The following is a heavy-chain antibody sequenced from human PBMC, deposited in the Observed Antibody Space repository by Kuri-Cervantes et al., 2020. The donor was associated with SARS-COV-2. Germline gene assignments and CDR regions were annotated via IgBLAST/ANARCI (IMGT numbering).Heavy chain of an antibody. CDR1: GGSISSSNW. Sequence: GSLRLSCAVSGGSISSSNWWSWVRQPPGKGLERIGEIYHSGSTNYNPSLKSRVTISVDKSENQFSLKLSSVTAADTAVYYCARKVGGGDLYYYGMDVWGQGTTVTVSS. V-gene: IGHV4-4*02. J-gene: IGHJ6*02. D-gene: IGHD4-17*01. CDR3: ARKVGGGDLYYYGMDV. CDR2: IYHSGST.